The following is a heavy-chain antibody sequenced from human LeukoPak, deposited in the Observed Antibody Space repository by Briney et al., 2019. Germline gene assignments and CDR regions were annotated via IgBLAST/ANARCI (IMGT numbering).Heavy chain of an antibody. CDR2: IIPIFGTA. CDR3: ARWGSQGSSGYYVRY. V-gene: IGHV1-69*13. CDR1: GGTFSSYA. D-gene: IGHD3-22*01. Sequence: SVKVSCKASGGTFSSYAISWVRQAPGQGLEWMGGIIPIFGTANYAQKFQGRVTITADESTSTAYMELRSLRSDDTAVYYCARWGSQGSSGYYVRYWGQGTLVTVSS. J-gene: IGHJ4*02.